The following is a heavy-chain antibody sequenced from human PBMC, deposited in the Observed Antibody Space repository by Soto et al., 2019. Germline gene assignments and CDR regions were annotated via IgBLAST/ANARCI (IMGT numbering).Heavy chain of an antibody. CDR3: ARQPTFFVPAASYYGMDV. J-gene: IGHJ6*02. CDR1: GGSISSSNW. Sequence: QVQLQESGPGLVKPSGTLSLTCAVSGGSISSSNWWSWVRQPPGKGLEWIGEIYHSGSTNYNPSLKGRVTISVDKSKNQFSLKLSSVTAADTAVYYCARQPTFFVPAASYYGMDVWGQGTTVTVSS. V-gene: IGHV4-4*02. D-gene: IGHD2-2*01. CDR2: IYHSGST.